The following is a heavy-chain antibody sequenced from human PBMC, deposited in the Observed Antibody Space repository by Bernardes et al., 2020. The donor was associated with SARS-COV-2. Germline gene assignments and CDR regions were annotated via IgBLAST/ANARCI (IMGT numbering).Heavy chain of an antibody. J-gene: IGHJ3*01. V-gene: IGHV3-43*01. CDR1: GFTFEDYT. Sequence: GGSLRLSCAASGFTFEDYTMHWVRQVPGKGLEWVSLVSWDGSTTNYADSVKGRFIISRDSSRNTVHLQMDSLRKEDTALYYCATERQSLTIFGVGHDAFDFWGQWTMLTVSS. D-gene: IGHD3-3*01. CDR2: VSWDGSTT. CDR3: ATERQSLTIFGVGHDAFDF.